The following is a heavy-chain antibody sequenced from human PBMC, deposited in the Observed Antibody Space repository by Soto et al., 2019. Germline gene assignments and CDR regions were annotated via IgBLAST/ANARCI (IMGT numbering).Heavy chain of an antibody. CDR3: ASGNLSYYFDY. CDR2: IWHDGSDK. Sequence: QVQLVESGGGVVQPGRSLKLSCVASGFTFSSYGMHWVRQAPGKGLEWVAIIWHDGSDKYYGDSVKGRFTISRDNSKNTLYLQMNTLRAEDTAVYYCASGNLSYYFDYWGQGTLVTVSS. J-gene: IGHJ4*02. CDR1: GFTFSSYG. V-gene: IGHV3-33*01. D-gene: IGHD1-26*01.